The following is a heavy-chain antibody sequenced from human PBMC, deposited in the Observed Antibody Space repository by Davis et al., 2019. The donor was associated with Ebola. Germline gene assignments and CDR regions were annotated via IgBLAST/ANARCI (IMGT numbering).Heavy chain of an antibody. CDR2: ISAYNGNT. Sequence: ASVKVSCKASGYTFTSYGISWVRQAPGQGLEWMGWISAYNGNTNYAQKLQGRVTMTTDTSTSTAYMELRSLRSDDTAVYYCAREPPCSSTSCASDYWGQGTLVTVSS. D-gene: IGHD2-2*01. J-gene: IGHJ4*02. CDR3: AREPPCSSTSCASDY. V-gene: IGHV1-18*01. CDR1: GYTFTSYG.